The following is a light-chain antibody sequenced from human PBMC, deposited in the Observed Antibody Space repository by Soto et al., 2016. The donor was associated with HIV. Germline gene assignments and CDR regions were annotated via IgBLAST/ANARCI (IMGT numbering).Light chain of an antibody. V-gene: IGKV1-39*01. CDR3: QQSYSIPLT. CDR1: QMINSY. J-gene: IGKJ5*01. CDR2: AAS. Sequence: DIQMPQSPSSLSASIGDRVTITCRASQMINSYLNWYQQKSGKAPKLLIYAASSLQVGVPSRFSGSASGTDFSLTISNLQPEDFATYYCQQSYSIPLTFGQGTRLEI.